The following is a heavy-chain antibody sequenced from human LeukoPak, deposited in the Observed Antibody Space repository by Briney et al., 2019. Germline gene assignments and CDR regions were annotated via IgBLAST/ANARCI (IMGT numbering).Heavy chain of an antibody. D-gene: IGHD6-19*01. J-gene: IGHJ3*02. V-gene: IGHV4-34*01. CDR2: INHSGST. CDR3: AISSGWVNDAFDI. Sequence: PSETLSLTCAVYGGSFSGYYWSWIRQPPGKGLEWIGEINHSGSTNYNPSLNSRVTISVDTSKNQFSLKLSSVTAADTAVYYCAISSGWVNDAFDIWGQGTMVTVSS. CDR1: GGSFSGYY.